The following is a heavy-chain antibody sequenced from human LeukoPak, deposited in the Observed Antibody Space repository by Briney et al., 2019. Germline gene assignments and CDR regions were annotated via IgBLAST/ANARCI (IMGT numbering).Heavy chain of an antibody. D-gene: IGHD3-10*01. CDR2: FYPGDSDA. Sequence: GESLKISCKGSGYSFPTYWIGWVRQMPGKGLQWMGIFYPGDSDARYSPSFQGQVTISADKSISTAYLQWSSLKASDTAMYYCGRQATSGWYFDLWGRGTLVTVSS. V-gene: IGHV5-51*01. CDR1: GYSFPTYW. CDR3: GRQATSGWYFDL. J-gene: IGHJ2*01.